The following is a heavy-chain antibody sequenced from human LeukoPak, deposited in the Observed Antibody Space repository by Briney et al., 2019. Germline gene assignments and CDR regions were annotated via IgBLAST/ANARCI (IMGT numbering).Heavy chain of an antibody. CDR1: GGSISSGDYY. Sequence: PSETLSLTSIVSGGSISSGDYYWSWVRQAPGKGLEWVSVIYSGGSTYYADSVKGRFTISRDNSKNTLYLQMNSLRAEDTAVYYCARDYPSIYYYYYGMDVWGQGTTVTVSS. CDR2: IYSGGST. J-gene: IGHJ6*02. CDR3: ARDYPSIYYYYYGMDV. V-gene: IGHV3-66*01.